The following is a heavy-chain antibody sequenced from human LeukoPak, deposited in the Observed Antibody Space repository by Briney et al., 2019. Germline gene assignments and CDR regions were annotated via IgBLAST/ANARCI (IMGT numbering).Heavy chain of an antibody. CDR1: GYTFTSYG. CDR2: MSPNSGNT. CDR3: ARAELLWFGDLSGWFDP. D-gene: IGHD3-10*01. V-gene: IGHV1-18*01. J-gene: IGHJ5*02. Sequence: ASVKVSCKASGYTFTSYGINWMRQATGQGLEWMGWMSPNSGNTGYAQKLQGRVTMTTDTSTSTAYMELRSLRSDDTAVYYCARAELLWFGDLSGWFDPWGQGTLVTVSS.